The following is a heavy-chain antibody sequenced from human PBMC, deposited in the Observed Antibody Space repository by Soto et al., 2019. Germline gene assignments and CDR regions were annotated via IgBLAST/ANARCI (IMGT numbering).Heavy chain of an antibody. J-gene: IGHJ3*02. CDR3: ARVRRPYYGDYAIGGAFDI. CDR1: GYTFTGYY. CDR2: INPNSGGT. D-gene: IGHD4-17*01. Sequence: ASVKVSCKASGYTFTGYYMHWVRQAPGQGLEWMGWINPNSGGTNYAQKFQGWVTMTRDTSISTAYMELSRLRSDDTAVYYCARVRRPYYGDYAIGGAFDIWGQGTMVTVSS. V-gene: IGHV1-2*04.